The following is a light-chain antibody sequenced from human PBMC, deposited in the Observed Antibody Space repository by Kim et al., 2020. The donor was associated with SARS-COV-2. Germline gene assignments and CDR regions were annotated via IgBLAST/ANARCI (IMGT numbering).Light chain of an antibody. CDR3: QQSSSLPLT. CDR2: YAS. V-gene: IGKV6D-21*02. Sequence: SVTAKEKVTITCRASQSIGGSLHWYQQKPDQSPKLLIKYASQSVSGVPSRFSGSGSGTDFTLTINSLEPEDVAAYYCQQSSSLPLTFGGGTKLEI. CDR1: QSIGGS. J-gene: IGKJ4*01.